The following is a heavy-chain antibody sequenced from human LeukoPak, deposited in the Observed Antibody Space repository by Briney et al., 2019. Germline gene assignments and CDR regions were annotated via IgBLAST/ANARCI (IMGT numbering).Heavy chain of an antibody. J-gene: IGHJ4*02. Sequence: GGSLRLSCAASGFTFSDTWMHWVRQAPGKGLEWVANIKQDGSDKYYVDSVKGRFTISRDNAKNSLYLQMNSLRAEDTAVYYCASQQWLLSDFDYWGQGTLVTVSS. CDR2: IKQDGSDK. CDR1: GFTFSDTW. V-gene: IGHV3-7*01. D-gene: IGHD6-19*01. CDR3: ASQQWLLSDFDY.